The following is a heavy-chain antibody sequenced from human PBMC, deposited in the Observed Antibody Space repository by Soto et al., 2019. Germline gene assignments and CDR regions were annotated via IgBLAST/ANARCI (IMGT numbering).Heavy chain of an antibody. CDR1: DGSISRGGYS. J-gene: IGHJ3*02. CDR3: ARSRGSSGYYFSGAFDI. V-gene: IGHV4-30-2*01. D-gene: IGHD3-22*01. Sequence: TLYLTSAVPDGSISRGGYSWSWIRQPPGKGLNYIGYIYHSGSTYYNPSLKSRVTISVDRSKNQFSLKLSSVTAADTAVYYCARSRGSSGYYFSGAFDIWGQGTMVS. CDR2: IYHSGST.